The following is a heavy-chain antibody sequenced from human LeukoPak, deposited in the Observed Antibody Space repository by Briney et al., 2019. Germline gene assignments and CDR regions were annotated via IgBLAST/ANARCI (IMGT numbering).Heavy chain of an antibody. Sequence: GGSLRLSCAASGFTFSSYWMSWVRQAPGKGLEWVANIKQDGSEKYYVDSVKGRFTISRDNAKNSLYLQMNSLRAEDTAVYYCARVWGLRLGELSLQPPLYYFDCWGQGTLVTVSS. V-gene: IGHV3-7*01. CDR1: GFTFSSYW. J-gene: IGHJ4*02. CDR2: IKQDGSEK. D-gene: IGHD3-16*02. CDR3: ARVWGLRLGELSLQPPLYYFDC.